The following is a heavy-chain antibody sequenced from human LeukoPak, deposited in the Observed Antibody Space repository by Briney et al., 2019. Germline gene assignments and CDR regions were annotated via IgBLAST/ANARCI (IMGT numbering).Heavy chain of an antibody. J-gene: IGHJ5*02. V-gene: IGHV4-34*01. D-gene: IGHD3-10*01. CDR3: ARRGRNYYGSGSRGYWFDP. CDR1: GGSFSGYY. CDR2: INHSGST. Sequence: SETLSLTCAVYGGSFSGYYWSWIRQPPGKGLEWIGEINHSGSTNYNPSLKSRVNIAVDTSKNQFSLKLSSVTAADTAVYYCARRGRNYYGSGSRGYWFDPWGQGTLVTVSS.